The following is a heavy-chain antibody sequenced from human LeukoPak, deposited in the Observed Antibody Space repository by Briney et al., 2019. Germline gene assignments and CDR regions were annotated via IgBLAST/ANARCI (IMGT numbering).Heavy chain of an antibody. D-gene: IGHD3-22*01. V-gene: IGHV3-20*04. CDR1: GFTFDDYG. CDR3: ARVAYDSSGYYIDY. CDR2: INWNGGST. Sequence: GGSLRLSCAASGFTFDDYGMSWVRQAPGKGLEWVSGINWNGGSTGYADSVKGRFTISRDNAKNSLYLQMNSLRAEDTALYYCARVAYDSSGYYIDYWGQGTLVTVSS. J-gene: IGHJ4*02.